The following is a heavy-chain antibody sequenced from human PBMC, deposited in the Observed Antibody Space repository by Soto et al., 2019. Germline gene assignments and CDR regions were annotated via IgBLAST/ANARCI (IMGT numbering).Heavy chain of an antibody. CDR2: ISYSGNT. Sequence: ETLSLTCTVSGGSIISGYWSWIRQPPGKGLEWIGYISYSGNTNYNPSLKSRVTMSVDTPKNQFSLRLSSVTTAYTAVYYCAGLRGYAGSTIDYWGQGTLVPVSS. CDR1: GGSIISGY. CDR3: AGLRGYAGSTIDY. V-gene: IGHV4-59*01. J-gene: IGHJ4*02. D-gene: IGHD2-15*01.